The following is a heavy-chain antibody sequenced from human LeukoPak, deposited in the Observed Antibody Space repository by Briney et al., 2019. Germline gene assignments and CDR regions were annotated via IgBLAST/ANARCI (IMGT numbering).Heavy chain of an antibody. J-gene: IGHJ6*03. CDR2: IYTSGST. V-gene: IGHV4-61*02. CDR3: ATHSPEWRYSGYYNFYYMDV. CDR1: GGSISSGSYY. D-gene: IGHD5-12*01. Sequence: SETLSLTCTVSGGSISSGSYYWSWTRQPAGKGLEWIGRIYTSGSTNYNPSLKSRVTISVDTSKNQFSLKLSSVTAADTAVYFCATHSPEWRYSGYYNFYYMDVWGKGTTVTVSS.